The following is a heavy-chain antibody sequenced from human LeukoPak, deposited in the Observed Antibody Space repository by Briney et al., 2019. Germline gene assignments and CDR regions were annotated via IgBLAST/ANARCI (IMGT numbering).Heavy chain of an antibody. CDR1: GGTFSSYA. CDR2: IIPIFGTA. CDR3: ARSYCSSTSCYEGWFDP. Sequence: SVKVSCKASGGTFSSYAISWVRQAPGQGLEWMGGIIPIFGTANYAQKFQGRVTITTDESTSTAYMELSSLRSEDTAVYYCARSYCSSTSCYEGWFDPWGQGTLVTVSS. V-gene: IGHV1-69*05. J-gene: IGHJ5*02. D-gene: IGHD2-2*01.